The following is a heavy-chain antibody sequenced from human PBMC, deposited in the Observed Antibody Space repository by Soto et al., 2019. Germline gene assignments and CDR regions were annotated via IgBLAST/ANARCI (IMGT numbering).Heavy chain of an antibody. J-gene: IGHJ3*02. Sequence: GGSLRLSCAASGFTVNNTAMTWVRQAPGKGLEWVSAFSGRSKSTYYATSVKGRFTISKDNSKNTLYLRMNSLRAEDTALYYCAKGIDCGADCHSYDTFDIWGQGTVVTVSS. CDR3: AKGIDCGADCHSYDTFDI. CDR2: FSGRSKST. D-gene: IGHD2-21*02. V-gene: IGHV3-23*01. CDR1: GFTVNNTA.